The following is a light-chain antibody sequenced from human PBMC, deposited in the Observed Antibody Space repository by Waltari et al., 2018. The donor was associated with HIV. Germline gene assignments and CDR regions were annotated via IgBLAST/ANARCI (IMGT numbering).Light chain of an antibody. V-gene: IGLV1-44*01. Sequence: QSVLTQPPSASGTPWQTLTIPCSGSSSNIRSNPITWYRQHPGTAANPLIYSNNQWPSGVLDRFSGSKSGTSASLAISGLQSEDEADYYCAAWDDSLHGYVFGTGTKVTVV. J-gene: IGLJ1*01. CDR3: AAWDDSLHGYV. CDR2: SNN. CDR1: SSNIRSNP.